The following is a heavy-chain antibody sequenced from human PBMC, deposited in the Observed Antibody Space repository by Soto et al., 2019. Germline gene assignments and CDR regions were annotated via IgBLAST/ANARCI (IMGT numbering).Heavy chain of an antibody. J-gene: IGHJ6*04. CDR2: IIPIFGTA. CDR1: GGTFSSYA. Sequence: GASVKVSCKASGGTFSSYAISWVRQAPGQGLEWMGGIIPIFGTANYAQKFQGRVTITADESTSTAYMELSSLRSEDTAVYYCARADRITIFGVVKYYYYYYGMDVWGKGTTVTVSS. CDR3: ARADRITIFGVVKYYYYYYGMDV. D-gene: IGHD3-3*01. V-gene: IGHV1-69*13.